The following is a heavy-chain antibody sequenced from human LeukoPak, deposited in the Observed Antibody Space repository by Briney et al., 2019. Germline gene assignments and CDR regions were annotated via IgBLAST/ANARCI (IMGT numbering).Heavy chain of an antibody. J-gene: IGHJ4*02. Sequence: GGSLRLSCAASGFTFSSYAMHWVRQAPGKGLEWVAVISYDGSNKYYADSVEGRFTISRDNSKNTLYLQMNSLRAEDTAVYYCARDSGSSWYIVYYFDYWGQGTLVTVSS. CDR3: ARDSGSSWYIVYYFDY. V-gene: IGHV3-30-3*01. CDR1: GFTFSSYA. D-gene: IGHD6-13*01. CDR2: ISYDGSNK.